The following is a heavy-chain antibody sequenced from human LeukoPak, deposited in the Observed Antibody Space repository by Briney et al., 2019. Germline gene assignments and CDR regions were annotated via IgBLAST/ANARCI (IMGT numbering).Heavy chain of an antibody. D-gene: IGHD3-22*01. Sequence: SETLSLTCTVSGGSISSGDYYWSWIRQPPGKGLEWIGYIYYSGSTYYNPSLKSRVTISVDTSKNQFSLKLSSVTAADTAVYYCARGSNYYDSSGYHIPDFDYWGQGTLVTVSS. CDR1: GGSISSGDYY. CDR3: ARGSNYYDSSGYHIPDFDY. CDR2: IYYSGST. V-gene: IGHV4-30-4*08. J-gene: IGHJ4*02.